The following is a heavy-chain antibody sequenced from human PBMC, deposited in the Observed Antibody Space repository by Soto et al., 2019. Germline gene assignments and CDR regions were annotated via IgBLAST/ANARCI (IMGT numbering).Heavy chain of an antibody. J-gene: IGHJ4*02. CDR1: PGPMCRGDYP. CDR3: AREVGNPYGSGRLFDF. CDR2: IYYIGNT. Sequence: SETLSRTCSVCPGPMCRGDYPWSWIRQPHGKGLKWIGYIYYIGNTYYTPSLKSRVTISVDRSKNQLSLKLSSVTAAETAVYYCAREVGNPYGSGRLFDFWGQRILVTVS. D-gene: IGHD3-10*01. V-gene: IGHV4-30-2*01.